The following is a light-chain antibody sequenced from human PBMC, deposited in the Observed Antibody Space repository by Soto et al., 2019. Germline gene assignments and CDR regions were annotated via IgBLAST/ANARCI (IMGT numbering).Light chain of an antibody. CDR3: QQYKNYPT. Sequence: DIQMTQSPSSLSPTVGERVTISCRASQSIGTCLAWYQQKAGKAPYLLIFDAATLGSGVPSRFSGSGSGTETTLIISRLQPDDVAYYYRQQYKNYPTFGQGIKVDIK. V-gene: IGKV1-5*01. CDR2: DAA. J-gene: IGKJ1*01. CDR1: QSIGTC.